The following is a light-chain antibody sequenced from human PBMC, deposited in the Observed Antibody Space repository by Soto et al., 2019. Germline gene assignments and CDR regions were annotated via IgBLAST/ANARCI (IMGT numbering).Light chain of an antibody. CDR3: QQYNNWS. CDR2: GAS. Sequence: EIVMTQSPATLSVSPGERATLSCRASQTVNSNLAWYQQKPGQVPRLLIYGASTRATGIPARFSGSGSGTEFTLTISSLQSEDFAVYYCQQYNNWSFGQGTRLEI. V-gene: IGKV3-15*01. J-gene: IGKJ5*01. CDR1: QTVNSN.